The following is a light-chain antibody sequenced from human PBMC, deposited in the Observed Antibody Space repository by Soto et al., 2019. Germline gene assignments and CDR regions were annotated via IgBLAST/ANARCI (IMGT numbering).Light chain of an antibody. CDR1: SSDVGGYNY. V-gene: IGLV2-11*01. CDR3: CSYAASSLYV. CDR2: DVS. J-gene: IGLJ1*01. Sequence: QSVLTQPRSVSGSPGQSVTISCTGTSSDVGGYNYVSWYQQHPGKAPKLMIYDVSKRPSGVPDRFSGSKSGNTASLTISGLQAEDEADYYCCSYAASSLYVFGPGTNVTV.